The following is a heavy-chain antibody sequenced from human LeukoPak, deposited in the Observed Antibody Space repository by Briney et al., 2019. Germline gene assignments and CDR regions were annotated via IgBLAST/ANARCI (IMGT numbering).Heavy chain of an antibody. Sequence: EASVKVSCKASGYTFTSYGISWVRQAPGQGLEWMGWISAYNGNTNYAQKLQGRVTMTTDTSTSTAYMELRSLRSDDTAVYYCARDQGYGDFWSGYPVSYDYWGQGTLVTVSS. V-gene: IGHV1-18*01. J-gene: IGHJ4*02. CDR1: GYTFTSYG. CDR3: ARDQGYGDFWSGYPVSYDY. D-gene: IGHD3-3*01. CDR2: ISAYNGNT.